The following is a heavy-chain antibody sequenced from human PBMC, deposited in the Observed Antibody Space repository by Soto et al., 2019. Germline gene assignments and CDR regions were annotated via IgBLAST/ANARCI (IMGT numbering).Heavy chain of an antibody. CDR1: GGSISSYY. J-gene: IGHJ5*02. CDR2: IYATGTT. V-gene: IGHV4-4*07. CDR3: VRDGTKTLRDWFDP. D-gene: IGHD1-1*01. Sequence: SETLSLTCTVSGGSISSYYWSWIRQPAGKGLEWIGRIYATGTTDYNPSLKSRVMMSVDTSKKQFSLKLRSVTAADTAVYYCVRDGTKTLRDWFDPWGQGISVTVSS.